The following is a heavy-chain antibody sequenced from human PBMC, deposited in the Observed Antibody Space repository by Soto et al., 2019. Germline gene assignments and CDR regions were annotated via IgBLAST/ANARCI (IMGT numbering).Heavy chain of an antibody. CDR1: GGSISSGGYY. J-gene: IGHJ5*02. D-gene: IGHD6-13*01. CDR2: IYYSGST. CDR3: ARDSSSWSQGNWFDP. V-gene: IGHV4-31*03. Sequence: PSETLSLTCTVSGGSISSGGYYWSWIRQHPGKGLEWIGYIYYSGSTYYNPSLKSRVTISVDTSKNQFSLKLSSVTAADTAVYYCARDSSSWSQGNWFDPWGQGTLVTVSS.